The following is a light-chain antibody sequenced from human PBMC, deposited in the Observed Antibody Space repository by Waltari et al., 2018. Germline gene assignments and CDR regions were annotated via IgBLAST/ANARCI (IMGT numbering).Light chain of an antibody. Sequence: DIQLTQSPSFLSASVGERVTITCRASQGTNNYVAWYQQKPGKATNLLIYGTSTLQSGVPSRFSGSQSGTEFTLTISSLQPEDFATYYCQQFKSFLFTFGQGTRLDIK. J-gene: IGKJ5*01. CDR1: QGTNNY. CDR2: GTS. CDR3: QQFKSFLFT. V-gene: IGKV1-9*01.